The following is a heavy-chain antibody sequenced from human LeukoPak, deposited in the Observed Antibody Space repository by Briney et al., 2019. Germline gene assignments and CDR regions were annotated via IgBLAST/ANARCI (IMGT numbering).Heavy chain of an antibody. J-gene: IGHJ6*04. CDR1: GFIFGSYG. D-gene: IGHD3-10*02. CDR3: AELGITMIGGV. CDR2: ISSSGSTI. V-gene: IGHV3-48*04. Sequence: GGSLRLSCAASGFIFGSYGMNWVRQAPGKGLEWVSYISSSGSTIYYADSVKGRFTISRDNAKNSLYLQMNSLRAEDTAVYYCAELGITMIGGVWGKGTTVTISS.